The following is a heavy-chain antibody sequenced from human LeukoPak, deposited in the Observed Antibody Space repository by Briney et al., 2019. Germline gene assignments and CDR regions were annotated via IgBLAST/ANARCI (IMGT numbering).Heavy chain of an antibody. CDR2: INHSGST. CDR1: GGSFSGYY. D-gene: IGHD3-22*01. Sequence: SETLSLTCAVYGGSFSGYYWSWIRQPPGKGLEWIGEINHSGSTNYNPSLKSRVTISVDTSKNQFSLKLSSVTAADTAVYYCARGGLGSSGYYHDYRGQGTLVNVSS. J-gene: IGHJ4*02. V-gene: IGHV4-34*01. CDR3: ARGGLGSSGYYHDY.